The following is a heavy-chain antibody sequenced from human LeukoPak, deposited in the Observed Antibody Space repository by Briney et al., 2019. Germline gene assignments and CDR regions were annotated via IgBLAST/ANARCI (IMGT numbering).Heavy chain of an antibody. D-gene: IGHD4-11*01. V-gene: IGHV3-15*01. J-gene: IGHJ6*03. CDR3: TTDHQTTVSPYYYYYYMDV. CDR2: IKSEIDGGTT. Sequence: GGSLRLSCAASGFTFTNAWMSWVRQAPGKGLEWVGRIKSEIDGGTTDYAAPVKGRFTISRDDSKNTLYLQMNSLKTEDAAVYYCTTDHQTTVSPYYYYYYMDVWGKGTTVTVSS. CDR1: GFTFTNAW.